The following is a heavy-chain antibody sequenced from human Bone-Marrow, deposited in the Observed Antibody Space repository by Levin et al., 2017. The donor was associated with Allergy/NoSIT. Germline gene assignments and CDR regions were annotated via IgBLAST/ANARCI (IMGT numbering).Heavy chain of an antibody. D-gene: IGHD5-24*01. Sequence: GGSLRLSCAASGFNFRSYAMNWVRQAPGKGLEWVSSVRGTTGYTNYADSVKGRFTISRDNSRNTIYLHMESLRVEDTAVYYCARHLEGLYGMDVWGQGTTVTVSS. CDR3: ARHLEGLYGMDV. CDR1: GFNFRSYA. V-gene: IGHV3-23*01. J-gene: IGHJ6*02. CDR2: VRGTTGYT.